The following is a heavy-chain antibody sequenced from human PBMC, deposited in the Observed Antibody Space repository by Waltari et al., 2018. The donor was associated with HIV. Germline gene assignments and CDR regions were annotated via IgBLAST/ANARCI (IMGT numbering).Heavy chain of an antibody. CDR1: GFTFSSYA. Sequence: QVQLVESGGGVVQPGRSLRLSCAASGFTFSSYAMHWVRQAPGKGLEWVAVISYDGSNKYYADSVKGRFTISRENSKNTLYLQMNSLRAEDTAVYYCARDHLYSYGYNHGMDVWGQGTTVTVSS. CDR3: ARDHLYSYGYNHGMDV. J-gene: IGHJ6*02. CDR2: ISYDGSNK. V-gene: IGHV3-30-3*01. D-gene: IGHD5-18*01.